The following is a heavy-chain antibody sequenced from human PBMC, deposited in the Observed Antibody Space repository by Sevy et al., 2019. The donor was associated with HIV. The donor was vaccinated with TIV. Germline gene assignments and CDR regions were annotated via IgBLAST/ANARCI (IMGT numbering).Heavy chain of an antibody. J-gene: IGHJ5*02. CDR2: INHSGST. CDR3: ARAWNNGRLRRFDP. CDR1: GGSFSGYY. V-gene: IGHV4-34*01. D-gene: IGHD1-1*01. Sequence: SETLSLTCAVYGGSFSGYYWSWIRQPPGKGLEWIGEINHSGSTNYNPSLKSRVTISVDTSKNQFSLKLGSVTAADTAGYYCARAWNNGRLRRFDPWGQGTLVTVSS.